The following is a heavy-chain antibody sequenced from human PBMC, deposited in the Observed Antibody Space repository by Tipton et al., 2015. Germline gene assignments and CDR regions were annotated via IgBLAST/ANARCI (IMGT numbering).Heavy chain of an antibody. CDR3: ARARGRHGGLFDS. CDR1: SDSISKYY. Sequence: TLSLTCSVSSDSISKYYWSWIRQPPGKELEWIGYIQYSGSTNYNPSLKSRVTISVDTSKTQFSLKMSSVTGSDTAVYYCARARGRHGGLFDSWGQGVLVPVSS. V-gene: IGHV4-59*07. D-gene: IGHD4-23*01. CDR2: IQYSGST. J-gene: IGHJ4*02.